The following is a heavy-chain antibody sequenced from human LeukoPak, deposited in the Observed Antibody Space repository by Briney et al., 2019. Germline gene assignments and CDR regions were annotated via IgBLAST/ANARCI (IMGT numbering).Heavy chain of an antibody. Sequence: SETLSLTCSVSDGSVNSYYWNWIRRPPGKGLEWIGYIYYNGNTNYSPSLKSRVTISVDTSKNQFSLKLSSVTAADTAVYYCARGQYDFWSGLQYYYYYGMDVWGQGTTVTVSS. V-gene: IGHV4-59*02. CDR2: IYYNGNT. J-gene: IGHJ6*02. CDR3: ARGQYDFWSGLQYYYYYGMDV. CDR1: DGSVNSYY. D-gene: IGHD3-3*01.